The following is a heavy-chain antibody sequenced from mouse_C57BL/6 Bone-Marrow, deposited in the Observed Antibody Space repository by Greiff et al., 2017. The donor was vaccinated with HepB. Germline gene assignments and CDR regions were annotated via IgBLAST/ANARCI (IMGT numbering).Heavy chain of an antibody. Sequence: QVQLQQPGTELVKPGASVKLSCKASGYTFTSYWMHLVKQRPGQGLEWIGNINPSNGGTNYNEKFKSKATLTVDKSSSTAYMQLSSLTSEDSAVYYCARAYYDYDGRFYYAMDYWGQGTSVTVSS. CDR2: INPSNGGT. D-gene: IGHD2-4*01. V-gene: IGHV1-53*01. CDR1: GYTFTSYW. J-gene: IGHJ4*01. CDR3: ARAYYDYDGRFYYAMDY.